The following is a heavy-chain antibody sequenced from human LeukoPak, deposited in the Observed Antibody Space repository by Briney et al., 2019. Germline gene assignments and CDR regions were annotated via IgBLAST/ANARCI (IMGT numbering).Heavy chain of an antibody. Sequence: PGGSLRLSCAASGFTYSSYSMNWVRQAPGKGLEWVSSISSSSSYIYYADSVKGRFTISRDNAKNSLYLQMNSLRAEDTAVYYCARSIEGAFDYWGQGTLVTLSS. V-gene: IGHV3-21*01. CDR3: ARSIEGAFDY. CDR1: GFTYSSYS. J-gene: IGHJ4*02. D-gene: IGHD2/OR15-2a*01. CDR2: ISSSSSYI.